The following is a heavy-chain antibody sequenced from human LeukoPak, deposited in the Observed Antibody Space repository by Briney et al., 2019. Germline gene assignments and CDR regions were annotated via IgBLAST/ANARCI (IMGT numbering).Heavy chain of an antibody. V-gene: IGHV4-4*02. Sequence: SETLSLTCAVSTDSITSNWWSWVRQPPGKGLEWIGEVHKSGSTNYYPSLQSRVTISIDKSKNQITLELTSVTAADTAVYYCAKEIVGAPTPGAYWGQGILVTVSS. CDR1: TDSITSNW. J-gene: IGHJ4*02. CDR3: AKEIVGAPTPGAY. D-gene: IGHD1-26*01. CDR2: VHKSGST.